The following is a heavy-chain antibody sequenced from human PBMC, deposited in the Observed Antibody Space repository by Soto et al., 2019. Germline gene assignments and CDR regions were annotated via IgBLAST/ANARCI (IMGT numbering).Heavy chain of an antibody. V-gene: IGHV3-15*01. CDR1: GFNLSHPW. CDR2: IKSKTDGGTA. Sequence: GGSLRLSCAASGFNLSHPWMTWVRQAAGKGLEWVGRIKSKTDGGTADYAAPVKGRATISRDDSKNTVYLQMNSLKTEDTAVYYCTTGIYYDILTGYHNVAYWGQGALVTVSS. D-gene: IGHD3-9*01. J-gene: IGHJ4*02. CDR3: TTGIYYDILTGYHNVAY.